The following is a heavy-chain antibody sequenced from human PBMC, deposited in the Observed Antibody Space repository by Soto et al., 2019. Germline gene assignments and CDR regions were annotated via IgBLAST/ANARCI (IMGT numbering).Heavy chain of an antibody. J-gene: IGHJ6*02. CDR1: GYTFTSYY. V-gene: IGHV1-46*01. Sequence: GASVKVSCKASGYTFTSYYMHWVRQAPGQGLEWMGIISPSGGSTSYAQKFQGRVTMTRDTSTSTVYMELSSLRSEDTAVYYCARDPTHGSGSYFFPYYYYGMDVWGQGTTVTVSS. CDR2: ISPSGGST. CDR3: ARDPTHGSGSYFFPYYYYGMDV. D-gene: IGHD3-10*01.